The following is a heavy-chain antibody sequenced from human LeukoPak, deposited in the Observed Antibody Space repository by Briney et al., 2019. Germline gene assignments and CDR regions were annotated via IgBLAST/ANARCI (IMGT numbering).Heavy chain of an antibody. CDR2: ISYDGSNK. D-gene: IGHD5-24*01. V-gene: IGHV3-30*04. CDR3: ARAKNRDGYLDY. CDR1: GFTFSSYA. Sequence: GGSLRLSCAASGFTFSSYAMHWVRQAPGKGLEWVAVISYDGSNKYHADSVKGRFTISRDNSKNTLYLQMNSLRAEDTAVYYCARAKNRDGYLDYWGQGTLVTVSS. J-gene: IGHJ4*02.